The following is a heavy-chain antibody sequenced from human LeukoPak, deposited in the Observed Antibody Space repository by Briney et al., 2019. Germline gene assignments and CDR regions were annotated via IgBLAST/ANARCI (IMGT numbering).Heavy chain of an antibody. D-gene: IGHD6-13*01. J-gene: IGHJ4*02. V-gene: IGHV1-46*01. CDR2: INPSGGST. CDR3: ARPRRSSSWLTGGPDY. CDR1: GYTFTSYY. Sequence: ASVKVSCKESGYTFTSYYMHWVRQAPGQGLEWMGIINPSGGSTSYAQKFQGRVTMTRDTSTSTVYMELSSLRSEDTAVYYCARPRRSSSWLTGGPDYWGQGTLVTVSS.